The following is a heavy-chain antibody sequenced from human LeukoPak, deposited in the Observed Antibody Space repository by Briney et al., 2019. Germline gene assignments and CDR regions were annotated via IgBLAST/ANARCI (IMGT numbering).Heavy chain of an antibody. Sequence: PGGSLRLSCAASGFAFGNDAMNWVRQAPGKGLEWVSVIYSGGSTYYADSVKGRFTISSDNSKNTLYLQMNSLRAEDTAVYYCARAESFWSGFYYWGQGTLVTVSS. V-gene: IGHV3-53*01. CDR1: GFAFGNDA. CDR3: ARAESFWSGFYY. J-gene: IGHJ4*02. D-gene: IGHD3-3*01. CDR2: IYSGGST.